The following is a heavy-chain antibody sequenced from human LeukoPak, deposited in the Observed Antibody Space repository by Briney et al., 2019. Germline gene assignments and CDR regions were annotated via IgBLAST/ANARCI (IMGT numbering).Heavy chain of an antibody. Sequence: GGSLRLSCAASGFTFDDYAMHWVRQAPGKGLEWVSGISWNSGSIGYADSVKGRFTISRDNAKNSLYLQMNSLRAEDTALYYCAKDRSSSRLGMDVWGQGTTVTVSS. D-gene: IGHD6-13*01. CDR2: ISWNSGSI. V-gene: IGHV3-9*01. CDR1: GFTFDDYA. J-gene: IGHJ6*02. CDR3: AKDRSSSRLGMDV.